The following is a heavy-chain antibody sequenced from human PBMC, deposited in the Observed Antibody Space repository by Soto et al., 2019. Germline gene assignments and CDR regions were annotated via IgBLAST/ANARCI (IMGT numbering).Heavy chain of an antibody. J-gene: IGHJ4*02. Sequence: SVKVSCKASGGTFSSYAISWVRQAPGQGLEWMGGIIPIFGTANHAQKFQGRVTITADESTSTAYMELSSLRSEDTAVYYCARDLDGGNSPGYWGQGTLVTVSS. CDR2: IIPIFGTA. CDR3: ARDLDGGNSPGY. CDR1: GGTFSSYA. D-gene: IGHD2-21*02. V-gene: IGHV1-69*13.